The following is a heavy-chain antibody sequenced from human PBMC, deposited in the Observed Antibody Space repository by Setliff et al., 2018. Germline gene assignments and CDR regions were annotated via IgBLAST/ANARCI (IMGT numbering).Heavy chain of an antibody. CDR1: GFTFNDYG. CDR3: ARDGYPGTS. CDR2: IKQDGRGK. V-gene: IGHV3-7*03. J-gene: IGHJ5*02. Sequence: GGSLRLSCAASGFTFNDYGLTWLRRVPGKGLEWVANIKQDGRGKNYADSVKGRFTISRDNVRSSLFLQMNSLRVEATAVYYCARDGYPGTSWGQGTLVTVSS. D-gene: IGHD2-2*03.